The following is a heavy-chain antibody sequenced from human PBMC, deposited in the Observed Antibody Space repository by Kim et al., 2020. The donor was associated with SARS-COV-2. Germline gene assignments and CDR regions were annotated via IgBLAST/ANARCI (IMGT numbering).Heavy chain of an antibody. D-gene: IGHD1-20*01. CDR3: ARDLHNSYYYYGMDV. V-gene: IGHV1-2*02. CDR1: GYTFTDYY. CDR2: INPNSGGT. Sequence: ASVKVSCKASGYTFTDYYMHWVRQAPGQGLEWMGWINPNSGGTKYAQKFQGRVTMTRDTSISTAYMELSRLRSDDTAVYYCARDLHNSYYYYGMDVWGQGTTVTVSS. J-gene: IGHJ6*02.